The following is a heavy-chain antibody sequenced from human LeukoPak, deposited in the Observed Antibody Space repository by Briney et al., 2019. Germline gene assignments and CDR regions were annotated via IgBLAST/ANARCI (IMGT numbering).Heavy chain of an antibody. J-gene: IGHJ4*02. Sequence: SGPTLVNPTQTLTLTCTFSGFSLYSSGVGVGWIRQPPGKALQWLAVIYWDDDKRYNPSLRSRLTMSKDASKSQVFLVMSNMDPVDTATYYCAYRRPGHLTGWDNSYFDNWGPGTLVNVSS. CDR1: GFSLYSSGVG. CDR2: IYWDDDK. D-gene: IGHD1/OR15-1a*01. CDR3: AYRRPGHLTGWDNSYFDN. V-gene: IGHV2-5*02.